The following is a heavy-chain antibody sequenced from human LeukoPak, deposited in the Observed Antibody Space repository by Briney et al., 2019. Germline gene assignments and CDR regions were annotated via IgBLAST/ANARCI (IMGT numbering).Heavy chain of an antibody. D-gene: IGHD3-22*01. J-gene: IGHJ4*02. CDR2: INHSGST. CDR3: AREWLARGGYY. Sequence: PSETLSLTCAVYGGSFSGYHWSWIRQPPGKGLEWIGEINHSGSTNYNPSLKSRVTISVDTSKNQFSLKLSSVTAADTAVYYCAREWLARGGYYWGQGTLVTVSS. V-gene: IGHV4-34*01. CDR1: GGSFSGYH.